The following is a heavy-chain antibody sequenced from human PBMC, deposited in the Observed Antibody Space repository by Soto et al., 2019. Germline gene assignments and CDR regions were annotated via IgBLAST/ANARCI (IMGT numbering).Heavy chain of an antibody. D-gene: IGHD3-22*01. CDR3: AKLEVRFGNAMDV. J-gene: IGHJ6*02. V-gene: IGHV3-23*01. Sequence: EVHLLESGGGLVQPGGSLRLSCAASGLTFRTYGMAWVRQAPGKGLEWVSAISADGGTTSYADSVRGRFTISRDISKNTLYLQMNSLRTEDTAVYYCAKLEVRFGNAMDVGGQGTTVTVSS. CDR1: GLTFRTYG. CDR2: ISADGGTT.